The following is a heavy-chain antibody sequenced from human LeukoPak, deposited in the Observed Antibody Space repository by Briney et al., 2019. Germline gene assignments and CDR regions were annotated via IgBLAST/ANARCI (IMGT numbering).Heavy chain of an antibody. D-gene: IGHD3-10*01. CDR3: ASNHYGSGSYRFDY. Sequence: KPGGSLRLSCAASGFTFSSYSMNWVRQAPGKGLEWVSSISSSSSYIYHADSVKGRFTISRDNAKNSLYLQMNSLRAEDTAVYYCASNHYGSGSYRFDYWGQGTLVTVSS. J-gene: IGHJ4*02. V-gene: IGHV3-21*01. CDR2: ISSSSSYI. CDR1: GFTFSSYS.